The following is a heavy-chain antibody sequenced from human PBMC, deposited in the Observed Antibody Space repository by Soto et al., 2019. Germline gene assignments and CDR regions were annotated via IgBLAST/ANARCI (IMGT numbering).Heavy chain of an antibody. Sequence: SETLSLTCTVSGGSISSYYWSWIRQPPGKGLEWIGYIYYSGSTNYNPSLKSRVTISVDTSKNQCSLKLSSVTAADTAVYYCARVYYYDSSGYLEYVLDYWGQGTLVTVSS. CDR2: IYYSGST. CDR1: GGSISSYY. D-gene: IGHD3-22*01. CDR3: ARVYYYDSSGYLEYVLDY. V-gene: IGHV4-59*01. J-gene: IGHJ4*02.